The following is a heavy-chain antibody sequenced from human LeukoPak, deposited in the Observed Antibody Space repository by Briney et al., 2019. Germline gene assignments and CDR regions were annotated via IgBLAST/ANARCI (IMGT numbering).Heavy chain of an antibody. Sequence: ASAKVSCKASGYTFTGYYMHWVRQAPGQGLEWMGWINPNSGGTNYAQKFQGRVTMTRDTSISTAYMELSGLRSDDTAIYYCATGVGGNYDFDYWGQGTLVTVSS. CDR2: INPNSGGT. J-gene: IGHJ4*02. V-gene: IGHV1-2*02. CDR1: GYTFTGYY. CDR3: ATGVGGNYDFDY. D-gene: IGHD3-3*01.